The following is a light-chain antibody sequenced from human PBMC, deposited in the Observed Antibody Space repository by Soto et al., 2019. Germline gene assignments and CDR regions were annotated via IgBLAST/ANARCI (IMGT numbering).Light chain of an antibody. Sequence: QSVLTQPPSVSGAPGQRVTISCTGSSSNIGAGYDVHWYQRIPGTAPKLLIYAVTNRPSGVPDRFSGSKSDTSASLAITGLQAEDEADYYCHSYDSSLSGSVFGGGTQLTV. CDR3: HSYDSSLSGSV. V-gene: IGLV1-40*01. J-gene: IGLJ2*01. CDR2: AVT. CDR1: SSNIGAGYD.